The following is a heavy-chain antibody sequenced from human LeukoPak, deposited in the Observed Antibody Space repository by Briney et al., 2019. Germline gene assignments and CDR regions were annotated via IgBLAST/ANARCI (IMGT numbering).Heavy chain of an antibody. CDR2: IYSGGST. CDR3: AVYYDSSGSYYFDY. D-gene: IGHD3-22*01. J-gene: IGHJ4*02. CDR1: GFTVSSNY. Sequence: PGGSLRLSCAASGFTVSSNYMSWVRQAPGKGLEWVSVIYSGGSTYYADSVKGRFTISRDDSKSIASLQMNSLKTEDTAVYYCAVYYDSSGSYYFDYWGQGTLVTVSS. V-gene: IGHV3-66*01.